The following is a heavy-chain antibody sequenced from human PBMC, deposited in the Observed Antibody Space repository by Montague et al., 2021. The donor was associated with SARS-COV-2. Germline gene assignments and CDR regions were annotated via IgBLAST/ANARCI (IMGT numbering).Heavy chain of an antibody. Sequence: SETLSLTCTVSGGSISSYYWSWIRQPPGKGLEWIGYIYYSGSTNYNPSLKSPVTITVDTFKNQFSLKLSSVTAADTAVYYCSRGDVEMATIKFVGPFYHFDYWGQGTLVTVSS. CDR3: SRGDVEMATIKFVGPFYHFDY. CDR1: GGSISSYY. CDR2: IYYSGST. V-gene: IGHV4-59*13. D-gene: IGHD5-24*01. J-gene: IGHJ4*02.